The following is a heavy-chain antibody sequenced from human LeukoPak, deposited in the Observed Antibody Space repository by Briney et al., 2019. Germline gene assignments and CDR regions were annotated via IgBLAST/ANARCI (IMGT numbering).Heavy chain of an antibody. CDR1: GGSISSYY. D-gene: IGHD2-2*01. CDR2: IYYSGST. J-gene: IGHJ5*02. Sequence: ETLSLTCTVSGGSISSYYWSWIRQPPGKGLEWIGYIYYSGSTNYNPSLKSRVTISVDTSKNQFSLKLSSVTAADTAVYYCAREEGGTIVVVPAAGNWFDPWGQGTLVTVSS. CDR3: AREEGGTIVVVPAAGNWFDP. V-gene: IGHV4-59*12.